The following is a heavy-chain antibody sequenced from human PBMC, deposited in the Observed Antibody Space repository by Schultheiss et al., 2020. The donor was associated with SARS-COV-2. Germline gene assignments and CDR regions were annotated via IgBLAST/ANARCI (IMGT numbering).Heavy chain of an antibody. CDR3: ARDVAGTDY. CDR1: GFAFSDFW. J-gene: IGHJ4*02. V-gene: IGHV3-7*01. CDR2: IRQDGSEK. D-gene: IGHD6-13*01. Sequence: GGSLRLSCEASGFAFSDFWMTWVRQAPGKGLEWVANIRQDGSEKHYVDSAKGRFTISRDNAKNSLYLQMNSLRDEDTAVYYCARDVAGTDYWGQGTLVTVSS.